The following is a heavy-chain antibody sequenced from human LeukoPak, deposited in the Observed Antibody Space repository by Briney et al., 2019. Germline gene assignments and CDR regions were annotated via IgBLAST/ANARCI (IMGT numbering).Heavy chain of an antibody. Sequence: ASVKVSCKVSGYTLTELSMHWVRQAPGKGLEWMGGFDPEDGETIYAQKFQGRVTMTEDTSTDTACMELSSLRSEDTAVYYCATDGYRHQLLNWFDPWGQGTLVTVSS. CDR3: ATDGYRHQLLNWFDP. CDR2: FDPEDGET. D-gene: IGHD2-2*01. J-gene: IGHJ5*02. CDR1: GYTLTELS. V-gene: IGHV1-24*01.